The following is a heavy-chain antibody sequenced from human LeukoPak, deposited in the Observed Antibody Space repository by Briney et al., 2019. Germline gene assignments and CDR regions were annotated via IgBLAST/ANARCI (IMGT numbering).Heavy chain of an antibody. V-gene: IGHV1-69*05. CDR1: GGTFSSYA. D-gene: IGHD5-18*01. Sequence: SVKVSCKASGGTFSSYAISWVRQAPGQGLEWMGRIIPIFGTANYAQKFQGRVTITTDESTSTAYMELSSLRSEDTAVYYRAREGYSYGNYFDYWGQGTLVTVSS. J-gene: IGHJ4*02. CDR2: IIPIFGTA. CDR3: AREGYSYGNYFDY.